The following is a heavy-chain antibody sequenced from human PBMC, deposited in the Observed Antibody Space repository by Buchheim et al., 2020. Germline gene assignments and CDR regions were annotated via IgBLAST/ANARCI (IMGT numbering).Heavy chain of an antibody. Sequence: QVQLQESGPGLVKPSQTLSLTCTVSGGSISSGDYYWSWIRQPPGKGLEWIGYIYYSGSTYYNPSLKSRVTISVDTSKQQFSLKLSSVTAADTAVYYCAREGVGDMITFGGVMIDYWGQGTL. CDR1: GGSISSGDYY. CDR3: AREGVGDMITFGGVMIDY. V-gene: IGHV4-30-4*01. J-gene: IGHJ4*02. CDR2: IYYSGST. D-gene: IGHD3-16*01.